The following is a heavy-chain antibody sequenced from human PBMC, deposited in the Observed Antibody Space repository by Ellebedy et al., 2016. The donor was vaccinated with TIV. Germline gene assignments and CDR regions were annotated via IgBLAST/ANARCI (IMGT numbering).Heavy chain of an antibody. CDR3: AREDYDSRGVFDY. J-gene: IGHJ4*02. CDR1: GFTVSTYY. CDR2: IYGGVNT. V-gene: IGHV3-66*01. D-gene: IGHD3-22*01. Sequence: PGGSLRLSCAASGFTVSTYYISWVRQAPGEGLEWVSLIYGGVNTSYADSVKGRFTVSRDISKNTLYLQMNSLRAEDTAVYYCAREDYDSRGVFDYWGQGALVTVSS.